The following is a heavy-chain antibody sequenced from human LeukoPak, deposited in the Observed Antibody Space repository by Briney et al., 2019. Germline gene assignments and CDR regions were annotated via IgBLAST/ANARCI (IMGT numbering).Heavy chain of an antibody. J-gene: IGHJ6*02. CDR3: ARVGTADPGDYYYYYGMDV. Sequence: PSETLSLTCTVSGGSVSSGSYYWSWIRQPPGKGLEWIGYIYYSGSTNYNPSLKSRVTISVDTSKNQFSLKLSSVTAADTAVYYCARVGTADPGDYYYYYGMDVWGQGTTVTVSS. CDR2: IYYSGST. V-gene: IGHV4-61*01. CDR1: GGSVSSGSYY. D-gene: IGHD1-1*01.